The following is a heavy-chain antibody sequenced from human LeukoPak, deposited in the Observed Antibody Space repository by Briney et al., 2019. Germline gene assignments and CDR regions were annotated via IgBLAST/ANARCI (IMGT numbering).Heavy chain of an antibody. CDR1: GGTFSSYA. Sequence: ASVKVSCKASGGTFSSYAISWVRQAPGQGLEWMGGIIPIFGTANYAQKFQGRVTITADESTSTAYMELSSLRSEDTAVYYCARKVAQFGELLYFDYWGQGTLVTVSS. J-gene: IGHJ4*02. V-gene: IGHV1-69*13. CDR3: ARKVAQFGELLYFDY. D-gene: IGHD3-10*01. CDR2: IIPIFGTA.